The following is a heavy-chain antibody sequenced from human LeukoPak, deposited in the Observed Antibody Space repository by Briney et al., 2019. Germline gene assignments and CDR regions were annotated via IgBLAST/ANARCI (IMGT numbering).Heavy chain of an antibody. CDR1: GYTFTSYA. CDR2: INTNTGSP. J-gene: IGHJ3*02. D-gene: IGHD1-26*01. CDR3: ARDLGVGATSAFNAFDI. V-gene: IGHV7-4-1*02. Sequence: ASVKVSCKASGYTFTSYAMNWVRQAPGQGLEWMGWINTNTGSPTYAQGFTGRFVFSLDTSVSTAYLQISSLKAEDTAVYYCARDLGVGATSAFNAFDIWGQGTMVTVSS.